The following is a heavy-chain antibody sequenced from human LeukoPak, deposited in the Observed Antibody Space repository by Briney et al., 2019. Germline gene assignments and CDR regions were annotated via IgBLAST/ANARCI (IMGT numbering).Heavy chain of an antibody. V-gene: IGHV4-34*01. CDR1: GGSFSGYY. Sequence: SETLSLTCAVYGGSFSGYYWSWIRQPPGKGLEWIGEINHSGSTNYNPSLKSRVTISVDKSKNQFSLKLSSVTAADTAVYYCARDRTTVAGRVGPGFDPWGQGTLVTVSS. D-gene: IGHD6-19*01. CDR2: INHSGST. J-gene: IGHJ5*02. CDR3: ARDRTTVAGRVGPGFDP.